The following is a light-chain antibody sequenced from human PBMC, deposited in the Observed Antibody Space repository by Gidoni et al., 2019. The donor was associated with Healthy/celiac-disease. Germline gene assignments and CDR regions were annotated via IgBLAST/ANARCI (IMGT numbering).Light chain of an antibody. CDR1: KLGDKY. J-gene: IGLJ2*01. CDR2: QDS. CDR3: QAWDSSTAK. V-gene: IGLV3-1*01. Sequence: SHELSPPPSVPVPPGQPASTTCTGDKLGDKYACWYQQKPGQSPVLVIYQDSKRPSGIPERFSGSNSGNTATLTISGTQAMDEADYYCQAWDSSTAKFGGGTKLXVX.